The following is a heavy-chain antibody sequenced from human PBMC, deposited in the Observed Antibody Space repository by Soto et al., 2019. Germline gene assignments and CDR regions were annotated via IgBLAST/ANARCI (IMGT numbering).Heavy chain of an antibody. CDR2: IYHSGSI. J-gene: IGHJ5*02. CDR1: GGSISNTNW. CDR3: GALPPRIELTVLPIPT. Sequence: QVHLQQSGPGLVRPSGTLSLTCTVSGGSISNTNWWTWVRQSPGKGLEWIGEIYHSGSISYNPSLRGRVTISVDKSNNHFSLKMRYVTAADTAMYYCGALPPRIELTVLPIPTWGQGTLVTVSS. D-gene: IGHD2-2*02. V-gene: IGHV4-4*02.